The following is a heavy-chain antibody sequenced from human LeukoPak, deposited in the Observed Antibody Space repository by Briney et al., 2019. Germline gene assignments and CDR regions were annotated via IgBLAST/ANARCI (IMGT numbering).Heavy chain of an antibody. J-gene: IGHJ6*02. Sequence: WASVKVSCKASGYTFTSYGISWVRQAPGQGLEWMGWISAYNGNTNYAQKLQGRVTMTTDTSTSTAYMELRSLRSDDTAVYYCAREEIKAYYYGMDVWGQGTTVTVSS. CDR3: AREEIKAYYYGMDV. D-gene: IGHD5-24*01. CDR2: ISAYNGNT. CDR1: GYTFTSYG. V-gene: IGHV1-18*01.